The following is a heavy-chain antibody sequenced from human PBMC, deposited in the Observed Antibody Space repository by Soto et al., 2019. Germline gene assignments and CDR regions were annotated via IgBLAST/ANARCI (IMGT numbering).Heavy chain of an antibody. V-gene: IGHV4-30-4*01. CDR3: ARGRYCLTGRCFPNWFDS. Sequence: SETLSLTCSVSGDSISTVDYFWAWIRQPPGQALEYIGYIYKSATTYYNPSFESRVAISLDTSKSQFPLNVTSVTAADTAVYFCARGRYCLTGRCFPNWFDSWGQGTLVTVSS. J-gene: IGHJ5*01. CDR1: GDSISTVDYF. CDR2: IYKSATT. D-gene: IGHD2-15*01.